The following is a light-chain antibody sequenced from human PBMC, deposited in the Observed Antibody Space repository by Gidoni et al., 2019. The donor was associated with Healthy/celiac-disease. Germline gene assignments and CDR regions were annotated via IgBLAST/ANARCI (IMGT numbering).Light chain of an antibody. CDR3: CPGV. CDR1: SSDVGSYNL. Sequence: QSALTQPASVSGSPGQSITISCTGTSSDVGSYNLVSWYQQHPGKAPKLMIYEGSKRPSGVSNRFSGSKSGNTASLTISGLQAEDEADYYCCPGVFGGGTKLTGL. CDR2: EGS. J-gene: IGLJ3*02. V-gene: IGLV2-23*01.